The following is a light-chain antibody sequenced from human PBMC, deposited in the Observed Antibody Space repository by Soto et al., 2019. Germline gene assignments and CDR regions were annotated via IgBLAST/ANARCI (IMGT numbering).Light chain of an antibody. CDR3: SSFTSSSTLL. CDR1: SSDVGGYDY. CDR2: EVS. J-gene: IGLJ2*01. V-gene: IGLV2-14*01. Sequence: QSALTQAASVSGSPGQSITISCTGTSSDVGGYDYVSWYQQHPGKAPKLMIYEVSNRPSGVSYRFSGSKSGNTASLTISGLQAEDEADYYCSSFTSSSTLLFGGGTQLTVL.